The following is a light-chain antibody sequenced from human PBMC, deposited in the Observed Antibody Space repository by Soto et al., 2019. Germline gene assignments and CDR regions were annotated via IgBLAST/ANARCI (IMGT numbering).Light chain of an antibody. CDR3: HQYGSSWT. Sequence: EVVFTQSPCTLALFPGERATLSCRASQSVTNSYLAWFQQKPGQAPRPLIYGISNRATGIPDRFSGSGSGTDFTLTISRLEPEDFAVYYCHQYGSSWTFGQGTKVDIK. CDR2: GIS. CDR1: QSVTNSY. J-gene: IGKJ1*01. V-gene: IGKV3-20*01.